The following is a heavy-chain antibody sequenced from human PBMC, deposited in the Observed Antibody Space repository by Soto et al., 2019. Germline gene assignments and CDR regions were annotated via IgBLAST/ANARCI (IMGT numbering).Heavy chain of an antibody. V-gene: IGHV3-43*01. D-gene: IGHD6-13*01. CDR3: AKSLYSYSSPIMSFAY. Sequence: PGGSLRLSCAASGFTFDDYTMHWVRQAPGKGLEWVSLISWDGGSTYYADSVKGRFTISRDNSKNSLYLQMNSLRTEDTALYYCAKSLYSYSSPIMSFAYWGQGTLVTVSS. CDR2: ISWDGGST. J-gene: IGHJ4*02. CDR1: GFTFDDYT.